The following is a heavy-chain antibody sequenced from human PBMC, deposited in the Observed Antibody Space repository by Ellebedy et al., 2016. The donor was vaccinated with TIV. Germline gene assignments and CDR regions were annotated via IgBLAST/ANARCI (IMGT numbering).Heavy chain of an antibody. D-gene: IGHD3-3*01. CDR3: ARGDYDFWSGYWPFDY. Sequence: ASVKVSXXASGYTFTSYGISWVRQAPGQGLEWMGWISAYNGNTNYAQKLQGRVTMTTDTSTSTAYMELRSLRSDDTAVYYCARGDYDFWSGYWPFDYWGQGTLVTVSS. V-gene: IGHV1-18*01. CDR1: GYTFTSYG. CDR2: ISAYNGNT. J-gene: IGHJ4*02.